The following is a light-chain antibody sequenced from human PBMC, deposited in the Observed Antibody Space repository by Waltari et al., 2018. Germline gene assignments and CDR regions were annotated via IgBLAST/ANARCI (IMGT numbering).Light chain of an antibody. CDR2: AAA. J-gene: IGKJ3*01. V-gene: IGKV1-39*01. CDR1: QSVSSS. Sequence: DIQMTQSPSSLSASVGDRVTITCRASQSVSSSLNWYQQKPGHAPKLLIYAAANLQGGVPSMIRGSGSGTDFTLTISSLQPEDFATYFCQQSYETPLTFGPGTKVDVK. CDR3: QQSYETPLT.